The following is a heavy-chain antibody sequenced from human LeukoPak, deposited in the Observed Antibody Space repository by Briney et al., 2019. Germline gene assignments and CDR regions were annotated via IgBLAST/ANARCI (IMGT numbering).Heavy chain of an antibody. J-gene: IGHJ4*02. CDR3: ARDPTGHGFYFDY. CDR2: IYTSGRT. V-gene: IGHV4-61*02. Sequence: SQTLSLTCTVSGDSITSGSFHLSWIRQPAGRGLEWIGRIYTSGRTDYNPSLKSRVTMSVDTSKSDFSLNLSSVTATDTAVYHCARDPTGHGFYFDYWGQGIQVTVSS. CDR1: GDSITSGSFH. D-gene: IGHD3-9*01.